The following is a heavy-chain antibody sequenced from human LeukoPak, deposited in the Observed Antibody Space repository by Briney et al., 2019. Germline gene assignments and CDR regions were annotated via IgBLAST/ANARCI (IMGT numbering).Heavy chain of an antibody. V-gene: IGHV4-4*02. Sequence: SETLSLTCAVSDGSISSSNWWSWVRQPPGKGLEWIGEIYHSGSTNYNPSLKSRVTISVDKSKNQFSLKLSSVTAADTAVYYCARDFYRIAAAGTADYWGQGTLVTVSS. J-gene: IGHJ4*02. CDR2: IYHSGST. CDR3: ARDFYRIAAAGTADY. CDR1: DGSISSSNW. D-gene: IGHD6-13*01.